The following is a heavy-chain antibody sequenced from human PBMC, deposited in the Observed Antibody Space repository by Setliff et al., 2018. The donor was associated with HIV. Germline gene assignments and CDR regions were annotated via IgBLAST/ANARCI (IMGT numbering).Heavy chain of an antibody. Sequence: ETLSLTCAVYGGFFSGYYWSWIRQPPGEGLEWIGEINPGGSTKYNPSLKSRLTISIDTSKNQFSLRVTSVTAADTALYYCARATGPTYYFDYWGQGTLVTVSS. CDR2: INPGGST. V-gene: IGHV4-34*01. CDR3: ARATGPTYYFDY. J-gene: IGHJ4*02. CDR1: GGFFSGYY.